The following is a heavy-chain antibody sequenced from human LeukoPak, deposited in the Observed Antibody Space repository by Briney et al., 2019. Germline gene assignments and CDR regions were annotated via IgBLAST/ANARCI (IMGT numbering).Heavy chain of an antibody. V-gene: IGHV3-33*01. CDR1: EFTFSNYA. CDR2: IWYDGSKK. CDR3: ARYNSGTMDY. J-gene: IGHJ4*02. Sequence: GGSLRLSCAASEFTFSNYAMYWVRQAPGKGLEWVAIIWYDGSKKYYADSVQGRFTVSRDNSQNTLYLQMDSLRVEDTGVYYCARYNSGTMDYWGQGTLVTVSS. D-gene: IGHD1-20*01.